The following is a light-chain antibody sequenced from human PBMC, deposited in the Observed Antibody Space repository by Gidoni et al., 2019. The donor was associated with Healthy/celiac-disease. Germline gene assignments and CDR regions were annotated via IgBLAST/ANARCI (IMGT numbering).Light chain of an antibody. CDR2: GAS. J-gene: IGKJ4*01. CDR1: QSVSSSY. V-gene: IGKV3-20*01. CDR3: QQYGSSPALT. Sequence: EIVFTHSPGTLSLSPGERSTLSCRASQSVSSSYLAWYQQKPGQAHRLLIYGASSRDTGIPDRCSGSGSGTDFTLTISRLEPEDFAVYYCQQYGSSPALTFXGXTKVEIK.